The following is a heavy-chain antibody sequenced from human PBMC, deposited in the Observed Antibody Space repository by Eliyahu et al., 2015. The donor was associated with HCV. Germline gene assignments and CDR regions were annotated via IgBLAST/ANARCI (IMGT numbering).Heavy chain of an antibody. Sequence: EVQLVESGGGLVKPGGSLRLSCAASGFTFSSYSMNWVRQAPGKGLEWVSSISSSSSXIYYADSVKGRFTISRDNAKNSLYLQMNSLRAEDTAVYYCAREASEYFDLWGRGTLVTVSS. CDR2: ISSSSSXI. CDR3: AREASEYFDL. J-gene: IGHJ2*01. V-gene: IGHV3-21*01. CDR1: GFTFSSYS. D-gene: IGHD6-6*01.